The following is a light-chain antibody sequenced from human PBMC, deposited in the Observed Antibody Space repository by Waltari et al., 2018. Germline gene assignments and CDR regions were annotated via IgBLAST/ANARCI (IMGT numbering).Light chain of an antibody. CDR2: SNN. CDR1: SSNLGSNT. J-gene: IGLJ3*02. V-gene: IGLV1-44*01. CDR3: AAWDDSLNGWV. Sequence: QSVLTQPPSASGTPGQRVPISCSGSSSNLGSNTVNWYQQLPGTAPKLLLYSNNQRPSGVPDRFSGSKSGTSASLAISGLQSEDEADYYCAAWDDSLNGWVFGGGTKLTVL.